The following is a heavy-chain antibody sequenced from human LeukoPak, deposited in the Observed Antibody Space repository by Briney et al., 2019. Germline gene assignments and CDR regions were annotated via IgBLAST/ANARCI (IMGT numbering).Heavy chain of an antibody. CDR1: GYTFTVYY. CDR2: INPNSGGT. CDR3: ARGKQWLGHDY. J-gene: IGHJ4*02. Sequence: ASVTVSFKASGYTFTVYYMHWVRQAPGQGLEWMGRINPNSGGTNYAQKFQGRVTMTRDTSISTAYMELSRLRSDDTAVYYCARGKQWLGHDYWGQGTLVTVSS. D-gene: IGHD6-19*01. V-gene: IGHV1-2*06.